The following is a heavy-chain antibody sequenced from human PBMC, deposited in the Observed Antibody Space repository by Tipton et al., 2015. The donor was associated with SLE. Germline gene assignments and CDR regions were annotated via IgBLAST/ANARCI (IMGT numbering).Heavy chain of an antibody. CDR2: IYTSGST. J-gene: IGHJ3*02. D-gene: IGHD3-22*01. CDR1: GYSISSGYY. CDR3: ARRDKYYDSSGYPYDAFDI. V-gene: IGHV4-61*02. Sequence: TLSLTCAVSGYSISSGYYWSWIRQPAGKGLEWIGRIYTSGSTNYNPSLKSRVTMSVDTSKNQFSLKLSSVTAADTAVYYCARRDKYYDSSGYPYDAFDIWGQGTMVTVSS.